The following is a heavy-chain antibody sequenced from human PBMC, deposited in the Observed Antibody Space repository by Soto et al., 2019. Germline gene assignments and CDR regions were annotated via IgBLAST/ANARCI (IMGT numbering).Heavy chain of an antibody. CDR1: GYIFKNYG. CDR2: IYPKEGRA. CDR3: ARRASILTGYSQYYFDY. D-gene: IGHD3-9*01. J-gene: IGHJ4*02. V-gene: IGHV1-18*01. Sequence: ASVKVSCKTSGYIFKNYGISWVRQAPGQGLEWMGWIYPKEGRANFAQNFQGRVTLTTDTPTSTAYIELRSLRFDDSAVYYCARRASILTGYSQYYFDYWGQGTLVTVSS.